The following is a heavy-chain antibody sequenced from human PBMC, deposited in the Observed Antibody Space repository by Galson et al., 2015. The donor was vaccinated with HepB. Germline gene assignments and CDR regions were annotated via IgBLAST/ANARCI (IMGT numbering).Heavy chain of an antibody. CDR2: INPNIGDT. J-gene: IGHJ4*02. CDR1: GYTFTDYS. D-gene: IGHD2-21*01. V-gene: IGHV1-2*06. CDR3: ARVLTVEVGLVY. Sequence: SVKVSCKASGYTFTDYSIHWVRQAPGQGLEWMGRINPNIGDTNYAQNFQGRVTLTRDTSISSAYLELSRLKSDDTAMYYCARVLTVEVGLVYWGQGTLFTVSS.